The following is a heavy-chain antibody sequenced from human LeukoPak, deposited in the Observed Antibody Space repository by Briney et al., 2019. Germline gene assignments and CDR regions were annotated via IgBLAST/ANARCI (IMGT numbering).Heavy chain of an antibody. J-gene: IGHJ6*03. Sequence: GGSLRLSGAGSGFTFSSYGMSWVRQAPGKGLEWVSGISGSGGSTYYADSVKGRFTISRDNSKNTLYLQMNSLRAEDTAVYYCATDTVYYYYMDVWGKGTTVTISS. V-gene: IGHV3-23*01. CDR2: ISGSGGST. CDR1: GFTFSSYG. CDR3: ATDTVYYYYMDV.